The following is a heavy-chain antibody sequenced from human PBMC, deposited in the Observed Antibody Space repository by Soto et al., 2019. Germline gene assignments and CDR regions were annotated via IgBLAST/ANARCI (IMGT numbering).Heavy chain of an antibody. CDR2: IIPIFGTA. V-gene: IGHV1-69*01. J-gene: IGHJ4*02. D-gene: IGHD5-12*01. Sequence: QVQLVQSGAEVRKPGSSVKVSCKASGGTFSRHAISWVRQAPGQGLEWMGGIIPIFGTANHAQKFQGRVTITADESTSTAYMELSSLRSEDTAVYYCASLPGYSGYDGFDYWGQGTLVTVSS. CDR3: ASLPGYSGYDGFDY. CDR1: GGTFSRHA.